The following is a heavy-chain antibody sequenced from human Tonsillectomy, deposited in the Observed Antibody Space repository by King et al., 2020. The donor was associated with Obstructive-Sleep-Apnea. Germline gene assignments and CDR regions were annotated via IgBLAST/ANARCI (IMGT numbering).Heavy chain of an antibody. V-gene: IGHV3-9*01. Sequence: VQLVESGGGLVQPGRSLRLSCAVSGFTFDDYAMHWVRPAPGKGLEWVSGISWNSGSIDYADSVKGRFTISRDNAKNSLYLQMNSLRVEDTALYYCAKVSSYQTYGDYYHGMDVWGQGTTVTVSS. D-gene: IGHD4-17*01. CDR2: ISWNSGSI. J-gene: IGHJ6*02. CDR1: GFTFDDYA. CDR3: AKVSSYQTYGDYYHGMDV.